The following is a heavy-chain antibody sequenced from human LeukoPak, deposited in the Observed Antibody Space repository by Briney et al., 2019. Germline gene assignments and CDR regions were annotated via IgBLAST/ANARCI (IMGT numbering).Heavy chain of an antibody. CDR3: ARTLRGQNYYGYLDY. Sequence: SETLSLTCTVSGGSISSGGYYRSWIRQHPGKGLEWIGYIYYSGSTYYNPSLKSRVTISVDTSKNQFSLKLSSVTAADTAVYYCARTLRGQNYYGYLDYWGQGTLVTVSS. D-gene: IGHD4-17*01. J-gene: IGHJ4*02. CDR2: IYYSGST. V-gene: IGHV4-31*03. CDR1: GGSISSGGYY.